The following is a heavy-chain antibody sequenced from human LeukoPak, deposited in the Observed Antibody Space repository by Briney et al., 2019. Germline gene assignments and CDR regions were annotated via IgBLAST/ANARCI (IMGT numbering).Heavy chain of an antibody. V-gene: IGHV1-46*01. Sequence: ASVKVSCKASGYTFTSYYMHWVRQAPGQGLEWMGIINPSGGSTSYAQKFQGRVTMTRDTSTSTVYMELSSLRSEDTAVYYCARDQGYCSSTSCLDYYYYYMDVWGKGTTVTVSS. CDR2: INPSGGST. J-gene: IGHJ6*03. CDR3: ARDQGYCSSTSCLDYYYYYMDV. D-gene: IGHD2-2*01. CDR1: GYTFTSYY.